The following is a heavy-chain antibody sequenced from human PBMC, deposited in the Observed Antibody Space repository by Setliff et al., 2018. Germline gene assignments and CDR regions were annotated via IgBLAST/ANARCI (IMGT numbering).Heavy chain of an antibody. Sequence: GGSLRLSCAASGFTFSSYSMNWVRQAPGKGLEWVSYISSSSTIYYADSVKGRFTISRDNSKNTLYLQMNSLRVEDTAVYYCAKEAVNYYYYMDVWGKGTTVTVSS. CDR2: ISSSSTI. V-gene: IGHV3-48*01. J-gene: IGHJ6*03. CDR1: GFTFSSYS. D-gene: IGHD6-25*01. CDR3: AKEAVNYYYYMDV.